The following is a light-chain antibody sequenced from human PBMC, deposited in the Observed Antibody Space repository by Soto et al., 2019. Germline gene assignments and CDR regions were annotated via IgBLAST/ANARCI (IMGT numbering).Light chain of an antibody. V-gene: IGKV1-13*02. CDR2: DVS. J-gene: IGKJ5*01. Sequence: AIQLTQSPSSLSGSVGDRVTITCRASQDIRCALAWYQQTPGKPPKLLIFDVSSLQSGVPSSFRSSGSGTDFTITISILQAEDFANYYCQQFNTYPITVGQGTRLQI. CDR3: QQFNTYPIT. CDR1: QDIRCA.